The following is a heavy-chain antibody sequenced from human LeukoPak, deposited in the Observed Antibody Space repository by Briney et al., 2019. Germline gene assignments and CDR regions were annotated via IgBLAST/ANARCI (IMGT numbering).Heavy chain of an antibody. V-gene: IGHV1-2*02. CDR2: INPNSGGT. J-gene: IGHJ4*02. CDR3: ARDTTIFGSHDY. D-gene: IGHD3-3*01. Sequence: ASVKVSCKSSGYTFTGYYMHWVRQAPGQGLEWMGWINPNSGGTNYAQKFQGRVTMTRDTSISTAYMELSRLRSDDTAVYYCARDTTIFGSHDYWGQGTLVTVSS. CDR1: GYTFTGYY.